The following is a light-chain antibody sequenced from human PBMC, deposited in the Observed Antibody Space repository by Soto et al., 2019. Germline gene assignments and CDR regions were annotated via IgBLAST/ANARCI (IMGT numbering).Light chain of an antibody. Sequence: IVMTQSPATLSVSPVEGVTLSCMASQSAISNLAWYQQKPGQTPRLLIYDASTRATDIPARFSASGSGTDFTLTISSLEPEDFAVYYCQQRSNWPPITFGQGTRLENK. V-gene: IGKV3-11*01. CDR3: QQRSNWPPIT. CDR2: DAS. CDR1: QSAISN. J-gene: IGKJ5*01.